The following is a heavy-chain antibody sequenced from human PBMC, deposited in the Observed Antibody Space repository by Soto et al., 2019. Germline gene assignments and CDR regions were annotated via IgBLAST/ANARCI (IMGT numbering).Heavy chain of an antibody. J-gene: IGHJ5*02. CDR3: ARGGFGYSGGTDP. Sequence: QLQLQESGSGLVKPSQTLSLTCAVSGGSISSGGYSWSWIRQPPGKGLEWIGYIYHSGSTYYNPSRKRRVTIPVDRSKNQFSRKLNSVTAADTAVYYCARGGFGYSGGTDPWGQGTLVTVSS. CDR1: GGSISSGGYS. V-gene: IGHV4-30-2*01. D-gene: IGHD2-15*01. CDR2: IYHSGST.